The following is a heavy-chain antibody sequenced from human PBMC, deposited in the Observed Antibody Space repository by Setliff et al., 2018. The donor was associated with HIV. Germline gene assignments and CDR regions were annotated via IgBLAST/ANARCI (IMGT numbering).Heavy chain of an antibody. J-gene: IGHJ4*02. D-gene: IGHD2-2*01. Sequence: ASVKVSCKASGYTFTSYGISWVRQAPGQGLEWMGWISAYNGNTNYAQKLQGRVTMTTDTSTSTAYMELRSLRSDDTDVYYCARGPPIVVVPAALLTFDYWGQGTLVTAPQ. CDR1: GYTFTSYG. V-gene: IGHV1-18*01. CDR2: ISAYNGNT. CDR3: ARGPPIVVVPAALLTFDY.